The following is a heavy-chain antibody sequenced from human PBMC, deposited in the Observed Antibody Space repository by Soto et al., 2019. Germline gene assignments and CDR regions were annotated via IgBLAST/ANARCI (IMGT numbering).Heavy chain of an antibody. CDR1: GYTFTSYG. V-gene: IGHV1-18*01. CDR3: ARRKLVGDTHSDY. D-gene: IGHD1-26*01. J-gene: IGHJ4*02. Sequence: ASVKVSCKASGYTFTSYGISWVRQAAGQGREWMGWISAYNGNTTYAQELQGRVTMTTNTSKSTAYMELRRLRSDDTAVYYCARRKLVGDTHSDYWGQGTPLTVCS. CDR2: ISAYNGNT.